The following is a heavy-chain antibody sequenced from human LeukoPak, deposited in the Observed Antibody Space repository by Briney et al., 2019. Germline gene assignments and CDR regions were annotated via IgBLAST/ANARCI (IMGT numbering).Heavy chain of an antibody. CDR3: ARAGPLRFLEWND. J-gene: IGHJ4*02. D-gene: IGHD3-3*01. Sequence: ASVKVSCKASGYTFTGYYMHWVRQAPGQGLEWMGWINPNSGGTNYAQKFQGRVTMTRDTSISTAYMELSRLRSDDTAVYYCARAGPLRFLEWNDWGQGTLVTVSS. CDR2: INPNSGGT. CDR1: GYTFTGYY. V-gene: IGHV1-2*02.